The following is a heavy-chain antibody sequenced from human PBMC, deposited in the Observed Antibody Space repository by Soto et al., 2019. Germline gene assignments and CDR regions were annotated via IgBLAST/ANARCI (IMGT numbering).Heavy chain of an antibody. CDR2: IYYSGST. CDR3: ARGFGELLYFFVPWFDP. CDR1: GGSISSSSYY. Sequence: KTSETLSLTCTVSGGSISSSSYYWGWIRQPPGKGLEWIGSIYYSGSTYYNPSLKSRVTISVDTSKNQFSLKLSSVTAADTAVYYCARGFGELLYFFVPWFDPWGQGTLVTVSS. J-gene: IGHJ5*02. V-gene: IGHV4-39*01. D-gene: IGHD3-10*01.